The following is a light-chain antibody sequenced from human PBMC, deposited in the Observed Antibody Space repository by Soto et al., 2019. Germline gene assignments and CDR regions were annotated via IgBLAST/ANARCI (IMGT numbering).Light chain of an antibody. J-gene: IGKJ4*01. CDR1: QGIRND. CDR2: GAS. V-gene: IGKV1-6*01. Sequence: AIQMTQSPSSLSASVGDRVTITCRASQGIRNDLGWYQQKPGKPPKLLIYGASSLNSGVPSRFSGSGSGTDFTLIISSLQPEDFATYYCLQDYNYPLTFGGGTKVEIK. CDR3: LQDYNYPLT.